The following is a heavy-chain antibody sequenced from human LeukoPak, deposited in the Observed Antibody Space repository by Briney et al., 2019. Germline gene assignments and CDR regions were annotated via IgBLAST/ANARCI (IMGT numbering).Heavy chain of an antibody. CDR3: VKEYCSSTSCYAFDY. Sequence: GGSLRLFCSASGFIFSSYAMHWVRQAPGKGLEYVSGISSNGGSTYYADSVKGRFTISRDNSKNTLYLQMSSLRGEDTAVYYCVKEYCSSTSCYAFDYWGQGTLVTVSS. CDR1: GFIFSSYA. CDR2: ISSNGGST. D-gene: IGHD2-2*01. V-gene: IGHV3-64D*09. J-gene: IGHJ4*02.